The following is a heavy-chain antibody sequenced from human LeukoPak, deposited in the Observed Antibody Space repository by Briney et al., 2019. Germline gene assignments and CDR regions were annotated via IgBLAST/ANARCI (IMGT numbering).Heavy chain of an antibody. CDR3: AREGGGSNRDIVVVPAAFDY. CDR2: IRYDGSNK. V-gene: IGHV3-30*02. Sequence: QPGRSLRLSCAASGFTSSSYGMHWVRQAPGKGLEWVAFIRYDGSNKYYADSVKGRFTISRDNSKNTLYLQMNSLRAEDTAVYYCAREGGGSNRDIVVVPAAFDYWGQGTLVTVSS. CDR1: GFTSSSYG. D-gene: IGHD2-2*01. J-gene: IGHJ4*02.